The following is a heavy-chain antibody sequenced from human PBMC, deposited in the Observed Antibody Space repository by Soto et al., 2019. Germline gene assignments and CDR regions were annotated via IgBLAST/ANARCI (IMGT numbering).Heavy chain of an antibody. CDR2: MSSSSSTI. V-gene: IGHV3-48*01. Sequence: ESGGGLVQPGGSLRLSCAASGFTFSSYSMNWVRQAPGKGLEWVSYMSSSSSTIYHADSVKGRFTISRDNAKNSLYLQMTSLRAEDTAVYFCARDNGGDWGVGAFDSWAQGTVVTVSS. CDR3: ARDNGGDWGVGAFDS. CDR1: GFTFSSYS. D-gene: IGHD2-21*02. J-gene: IGHJ3*01.